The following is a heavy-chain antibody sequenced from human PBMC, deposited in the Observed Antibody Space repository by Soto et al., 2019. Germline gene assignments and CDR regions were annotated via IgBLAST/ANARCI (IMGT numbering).Heavy chain of an antibody. J-gene: IGHJ5*02. V-gene: IGHV2-5*02. CDR1: GFSLSTSGVG. CDR3: AHVGYCISFSCSNGFDP. D-gene: IGHD2-2*01. CDR2: IYWDDDK. Sequence: QITLKESGPTLVKPTQTLTLTCTFSGFSLSTSGVGVGWIRQPPGKALEWLALIYWDDDKRYSPSLKSRLTISKDTSKNQVVLTMTNMDPVDTVTYYCAHVGYCISFSCSNGFDPWGQGTLVTVSS.